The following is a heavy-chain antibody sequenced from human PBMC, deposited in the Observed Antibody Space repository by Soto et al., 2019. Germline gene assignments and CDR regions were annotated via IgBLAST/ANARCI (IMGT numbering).Heavy chain of an antibody. CDR2: MNPNSGNT. V-gene: IGHV1-8*01. CDR3: ARAESRDVLRFLEWYPVNAFDI. J-gene: IGHJ3*02. D-gene: IGHD3-3*01. CDR1: GYTFTSYD. Sequence: AASVKVSFKASGYTFTSYDINWVRQATGQGLEWMGWMNPNSGNTGYAQKFQGRVTMTRNTSISTAYMELSSLRSEDTAVYYCARAESRDVLRFLEWYPVNAFDIWGQGTMVTVSS.